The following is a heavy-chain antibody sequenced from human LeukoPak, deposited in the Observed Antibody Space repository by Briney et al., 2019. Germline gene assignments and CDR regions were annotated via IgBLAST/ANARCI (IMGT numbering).Heavy chain of an antibody. CDR1: GGSISSSY. CDR2: INHSGST. V-gene: IGHV4-34*01. J-gene: IGHJ5*02. D-gene: IGHD2-15*01. Sequence: SETLSLTCTVSGGSISSSYWSWIRQPPGKGLEWIGEINHSGSTNYNPSLKSRVTISVDASKNQFSLKLSSVTAADTAVYYCARVPIVVVVAATLKSDWFDPWGQGTLVTVSS. CDR3: ARVPIVVVVAATLKSDWFDP.